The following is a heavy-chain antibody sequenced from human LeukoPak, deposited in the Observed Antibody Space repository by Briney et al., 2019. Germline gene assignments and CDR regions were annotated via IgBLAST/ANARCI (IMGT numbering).Heavy chain of an antibody. Sequence: PSETLSLTCTVSGGSISSSSYYWGWIRQPPGKGLEWIGSIYYSGSTYYNPSLKSRVTMSVDTSKNQFSLKLSSVTAADTAVYYCASSQPPHVLRYFDWLSGSGEGAFDIWGQGTMVTVSS. CDR2: IYYSGST. D-gene: IGHD3-9*01. CDR3: ASSQPPHVLRYFDWLSGSGEGAFDI. CDR1: GGSISSSSYY. V-gene: IGHV4-39*07. J-gene: IGHJ3*02.